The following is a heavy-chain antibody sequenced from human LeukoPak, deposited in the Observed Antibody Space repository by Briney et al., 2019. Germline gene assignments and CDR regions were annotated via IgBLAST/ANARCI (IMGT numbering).Heavy chain of an antibody. D-gene: IGHD3/OR15-3a*01. Sequence: GGSLRLSCAASGFTFSSHSMNWVRQAPGKGLEWVSLLYSDGTTRYADSVKGRFTISRDNSENTVFLQMRTLSAADTAVYFCARTTGRNARDWPFFDLWGQGTLVSVSS. CDR3: ARTTGRNARDWPFFDL. V-gene: IGHV3-66*01. CDR2: LYSDGTT. J-gene: IGHJ4*02. CDR1: GFTFSSHS.